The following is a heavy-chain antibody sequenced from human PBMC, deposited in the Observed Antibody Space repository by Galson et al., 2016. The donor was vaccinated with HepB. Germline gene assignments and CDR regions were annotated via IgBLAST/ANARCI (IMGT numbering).Heavy chain of an antibody. Sequence: SLRLSCAASGFPLSRYPMLWVRLTPGRGLEGVAVISDDGKKKYYRASVRGRFTISRVNSRHTLFLQMNGLRTEDTAVYYCARDLYSGYDFLFRGETSFDSWGQGTLVTVSS. CDR1: GFPLSRYP. J-gene: IGHJ4*02. V-gene: IGHV3-30*04. CDR2: ISDDGKKK. D-gene: IGHD5-12*01. CDR3: ARDLYSGYDFLFRGETSFDS.